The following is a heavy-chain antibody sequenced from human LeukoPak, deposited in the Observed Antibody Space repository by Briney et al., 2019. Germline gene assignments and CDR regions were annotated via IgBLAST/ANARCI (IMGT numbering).Heavy chain of an antibody. CDR3: ARLGQAAAYPLDY. CDR2: INHSGST. Sequence: SETLSLTCAVYGGSFSGYYWSWIRQPPGKGLEWIGEINHSGSTNYNPSLKSRVTISVDTSKNQFCLKLSSVTAADTAVYYCARLGQAAAYPLDYWGQGTLVTVSS. J-gene: IGHJ4*02. V-gene: IGHV4-34*01. D-gene: IGHD6-13*01. CDR1: GGSFSGYY.